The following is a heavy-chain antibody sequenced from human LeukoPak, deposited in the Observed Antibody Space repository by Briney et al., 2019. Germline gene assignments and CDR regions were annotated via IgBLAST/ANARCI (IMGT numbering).Heavy chain of an antibody. V-gene: IGHV3-74*01. CDR2: INTDGSST. CDR1: GFTFSSYW. CDR3: ARDYPGSGRPFDY. D-gene: IGHD6-19*01. J-gene: IGHJ4*02. Sequence: PGGSLRLSCAASGFTFSSYWMHWVRQAPGKGLVWVSRINTDGSSTSYADSVKGRFIISRDNAKNTLYLQMNSLRAEDTAVYYCARDYPGSGRPFDYWGQGTLVTVSS.